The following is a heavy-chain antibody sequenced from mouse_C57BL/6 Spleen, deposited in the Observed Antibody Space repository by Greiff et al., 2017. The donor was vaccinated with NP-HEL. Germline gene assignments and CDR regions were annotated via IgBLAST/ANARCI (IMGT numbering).Heavy chain of an antibody. J-gene: IGHJ3*01. D-gene: IGHD2-4*01. CDR2: IWSDGST. V-gene: IGHV2-6-1*01. CDR3: ARHEDYYDYEAWFAY. CDR1: GFSLTSYG. Sequence: QVQLQQSGPGLVAPSQSLSITCTVSGFSLTSYGVHWVRQPPGKGLEWLVVIWSDGSTTYNSALKSRLSISKDNSKSQVFVKMNSLQTDDTAMYYCARHEDYYDYEAWFAYWGQGTLVTVSA.